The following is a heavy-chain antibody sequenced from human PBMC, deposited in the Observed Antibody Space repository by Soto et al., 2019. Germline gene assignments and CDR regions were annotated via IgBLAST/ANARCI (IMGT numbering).Heavy chain of an antibody. Sequence: VSGPTLVNPTQTLTLTCTFSGFSLSTSGMCVSWIRQPPGKALEWLALTDWDDDKYYSTSLKTRLTISKDTSKNQVVLTMTNMDPVDTATYYCARTYFPKVGATTFDYWGQGTLVTVSS. CDR1: GFSLSTSGMC. CDR3: ARTYFPKVGATTFDY. CDR2: TDWDDDK. V-gene: IGHV2-70*01. J-gene: IGHJ4*02. D-gene: IGHD1-26*01.